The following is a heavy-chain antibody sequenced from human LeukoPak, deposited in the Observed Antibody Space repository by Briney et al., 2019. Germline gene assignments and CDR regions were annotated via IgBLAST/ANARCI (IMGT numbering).Heavy chain of an antibody. J-gene: IGHJ5*02. CDR2: MYTSGST. V-gene: IGHV4-61*02. D-gene: IGHD6-6*01. CDR3: ARAPIAARPGWSDP. Sequence: SETLSLTCTVSGGSISSGNYYWSWIRQPAGKGLEWIGRMYTSGSTYYNPSLKSRVTISVDTSKNQFSLKLSSVTAADTAVYYCARAPIAARPGWSDPWGQGTLVTVSS. CDR1: GGSISSGNYY.